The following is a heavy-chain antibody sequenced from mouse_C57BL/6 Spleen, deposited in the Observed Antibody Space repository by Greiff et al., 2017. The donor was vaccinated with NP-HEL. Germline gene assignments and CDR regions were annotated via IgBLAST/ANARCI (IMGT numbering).Heavy chain of an antibody. CDR3: ARVGPYYYGSSYWYFDV. V-gene: IGHV1-53*01. J-gene: IGHJ1*03. CDR1: GYTFTSYW. CDR2: INPSNGGT. Sequence: QVQLKQPGTELVKPGASVKLSCKASGYTFTSYWMHWVKQRPGQGLEWIGNINPSNGGTNYNEKFKSKATLTVDKSSSTAYMQLSSLTSEDSAVYYCARVGPYYYGSSYWYFDVWGTGTTVTVSS. D-gene: IGHD1-1*01.